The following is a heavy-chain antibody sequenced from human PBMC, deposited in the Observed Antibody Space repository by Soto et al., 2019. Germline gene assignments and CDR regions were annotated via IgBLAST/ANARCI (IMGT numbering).Heavy chain of an antibody. CDR3: ARDGLCTNGVCWEERDYYYYYMDV. Sequence: GGSLRLSCAASGFTFSSYSMNWVRQAPGKGLEWVSYISSSSSTIYYADSVKGRFTISRDNAKNSLYLQMNSLRAEDTAVYYCARDGLCTNGVCWEERDYYYYYMDVWGKGTTVTVSS. D-gene: IGHD2-8*01. J-gene: IGHJ6*03. CDR2: ISSSSSTI. CDR1: GFTFSSYS. V-gene: IGHV3-48*01.